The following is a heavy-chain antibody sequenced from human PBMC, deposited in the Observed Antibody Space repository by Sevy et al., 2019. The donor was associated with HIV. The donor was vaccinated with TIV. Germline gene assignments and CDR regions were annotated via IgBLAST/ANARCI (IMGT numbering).Heavy chain of an antibody. D-gene: IGHD1-1*01. Sequence: ASVKVSCKTSGDTFSNYAISWVRQAPGQGLEWMGGVIPIVGITNYAQKFQGRVTISADRSTRTAYMELSSLSSEDTAVFYCARHRDLHNFYFDYWGQGTLVTVSS. CDR3: ARHRDLHNFYFDY. J-gene: IGHJ4*02. CDR2: VIPIVGIT. V-gene: IGHV1-69*10. CDR1: GDTFSNYA.